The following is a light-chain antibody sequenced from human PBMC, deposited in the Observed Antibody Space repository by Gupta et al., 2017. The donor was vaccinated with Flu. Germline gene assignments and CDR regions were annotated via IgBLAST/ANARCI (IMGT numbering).Light chain of an antibody. CDR3: LLSDSGFMV. Sequence: GTVTPTCGSSTGAVTNSHYPYWVQQKPGHAHRTLIYDTTNKHSWTPARFSGSLLGGKAALTLSGAQPEDEDEYFCLLSDSGFMVFGGGTKLTVL. CDR1: TGAVTNSHY. J-gene: IGLJ2*01. CDR2: DTT. V-gene: IGLV7-46*01.